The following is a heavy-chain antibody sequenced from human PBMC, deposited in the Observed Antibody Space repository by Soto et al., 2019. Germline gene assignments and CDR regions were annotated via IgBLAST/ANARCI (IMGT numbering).Heavy chain of an antibody. Sequence: EVQLVESGGGLEQPGRSLRLSCTASGFTFGDYAMIWFRQAPGKGLEWVGFITSKRYGGTTEYAASVKGRFTISRDDSKSVAYLQMNSLKIDDTAVYHCSRVPLNKRGAPLDYWGQGTLVTVSS. J-gene: IGHJ4*02. CDR1: GFTFGDYA. CDR2: ITSKRYGGTT. D-gene: IGHD3-10*01. CDR3: SRVPLNKRGAPLDY. V-gene: IGHV3-49*03.